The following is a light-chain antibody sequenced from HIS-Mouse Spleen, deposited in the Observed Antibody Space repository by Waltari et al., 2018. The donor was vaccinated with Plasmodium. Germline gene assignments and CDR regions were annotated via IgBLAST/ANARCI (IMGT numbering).Light chain of an antibody. Sequence: DIQMTQSPSSLSASVGDRVTITCRASQSISSYLNWYQQKPGKVPKLLIYAASSLQSGFPSRFSGSGSGTDFTLTISSLQPEDFATYYCQQSYSTPTFGQGTKVEIK. J-gene: IGKJ1*01. CDR3: QQSYSTPT. CDR2: AAS. V-gene: IGKV1-39*01. CDR1: QSISSY.